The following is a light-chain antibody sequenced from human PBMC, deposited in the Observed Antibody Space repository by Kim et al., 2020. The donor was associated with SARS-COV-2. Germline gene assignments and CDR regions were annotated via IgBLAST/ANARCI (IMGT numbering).Light chain of an antibody. Sequence: ASVGDRVTIACRDSQDTTNYVAWYQQKPGKAPQRLIFPASTLQSVVPSRFSGSGSVTEFTLTVTSLQPEDVATYFCQHLVSYPLTFAGGTKMDIK. J-gene: IGKJ4*01. CDR1: QDTTNY. CDR3: QHLVSYPLT. CDR2: PAS. V-gene: IGKV1-9*01.